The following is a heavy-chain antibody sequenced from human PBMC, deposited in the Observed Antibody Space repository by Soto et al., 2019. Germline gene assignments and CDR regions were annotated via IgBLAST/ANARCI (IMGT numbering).Heavy chain of an antibody. V-gene: IGHV3-33*01. CDR2: IWYDGSNK. CDR3: ARDGIVMEDYYYYGMDV. CDR1: GFTFSSYG. Sequence: VGSLRLSCAAPGFTFSSYGMHWVRQAPGKGLEWVAVIWYDGSNKYYADSVKGRFTISRDNSKNTLYLQMNSLRAEDTAVYYCARDGIVMEDYYYYGMDVWGQGTTVTVSS. D-gene: IGHD1-1*01. J-gene: IGHJ6*02.